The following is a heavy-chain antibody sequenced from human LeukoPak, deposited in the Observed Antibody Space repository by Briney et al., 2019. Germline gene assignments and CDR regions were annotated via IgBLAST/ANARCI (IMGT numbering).Heavy chain of an antibody. CDR1: GDSITGYY. CDR2: INHSGST. V-gene: IGHV4-34*01. D-gene: IGHD2-15*01. CDR3: ARWGSRRVAS. J-gene: IGHJ5*02. Sequence: PSETLSLTCSVSGDSITGYYWGWIRQPPGKGLEWTGEINHSGSTNYNPSLKSRVTISVDTSKNQFSLRLSSVTAADTAVYYCARWGSRRVASWGQGTLVTVSS.